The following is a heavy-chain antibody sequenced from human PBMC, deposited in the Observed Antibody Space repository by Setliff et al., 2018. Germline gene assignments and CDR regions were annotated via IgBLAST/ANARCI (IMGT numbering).Heavy chain of an antibody. Sequence: SETLSLTCTVSGGSISTNSYYWGWIRQPPGKGLEWIGSMYFSGSTYYNPSLKSRVTMSIDKSKNEFSLKMSSVTAADTAVYYCAGAPRYFDSTGSYFDGWGQGTLVTVSS. D-gene: IGHD3-22*01. J-gene: IGHJ4*02. CDR1: GGSISTNSYY. CDR2: MYFSGST. V-gene: IGHV4-39*07. CDR3: AGAPRYFDSTGSYFDG.